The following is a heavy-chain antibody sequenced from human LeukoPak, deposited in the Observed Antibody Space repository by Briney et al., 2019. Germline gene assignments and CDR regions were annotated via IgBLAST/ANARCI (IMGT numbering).Heavy chain of an antibody. CDR2: INPSGGST. CDR3: ARSGSRGTGPDY. V-gene: IGHV1-46*01. Sequence: ASVKVSCKASGYTFTSYYMHWVRQAPGQWLEWMGIINPSGGSTSYAQKFQGRVTMTRDTSTSTVYMELSSLRSEDTAVYYCARSGSRGTGPDYWGQGTLVTASS. CDR1: GYTFTSYY. J-gene: IGHJ4*02. D-gene: IGHD3-16*01.